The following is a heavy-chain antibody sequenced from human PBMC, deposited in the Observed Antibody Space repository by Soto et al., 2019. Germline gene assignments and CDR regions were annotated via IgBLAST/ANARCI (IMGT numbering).Heavy chain of an antibody. CDR1: GGSVSSDDHY. CDR3: ARSPYSYGFNL. J-gene: IGHJ4*02. CDR2: IFYSGSA. Sequence: QVQLQESGPGLVKPSQTLSLTCTVSGGSVSSDDHYWNWIRQPPGKGLEWIGYIFYSGSAFYNPSLQSRVTISVDTSNNQFPLKMKSVTAADTAGYYCARSPYSYGFNLWGQGTLVTVSS. V-gene: IGHV4-30-4*01. D-gene: IGHD5-18*01.